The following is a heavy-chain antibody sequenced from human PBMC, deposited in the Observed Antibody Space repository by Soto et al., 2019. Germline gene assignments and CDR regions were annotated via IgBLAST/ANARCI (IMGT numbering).Heavy chain of an antibody. CDR2: ISYDGSNK. Sequence: QVQLVESGGGVVQPGRSLRLSCEASGFTFSHYGIHWVRQAPGKGLEWLAVISYDGSNKHYADTVKGRFTVSRDNSKNTLYLQMNSLRAEDTAVYFWARYSGKYQGPIDYWGQGTLVTGPS. J-gene: IGHJ4*02. V-gene: IGHV3-30*03. D-gene: IGHD1-26*01. CDR3: ARYSGKYQGPIDY. CDR1: GFTFSHYG.